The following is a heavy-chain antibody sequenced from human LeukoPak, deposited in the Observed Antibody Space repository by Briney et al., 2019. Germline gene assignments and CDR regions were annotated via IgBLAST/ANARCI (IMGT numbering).Heavy chain of an antibody. V-gene: IGHV4-61*02. D-gene: IGHD3-9*01. CDR1: GGSITSGSFY. J-gene: IGHJ5*02. CDR2: IYSSGIT. CDR3: ARGFTGRGRFDP. Sequence: SETLSLTCTVSGGSITSGSFYWAWIRQSAGKGLEWIVRIYSSGITNYNPSLSGRLTISIDTSKSQFFLNLSPLTAADTAVYYCARGFTGRGRFDPWGQGTLVTVSS.